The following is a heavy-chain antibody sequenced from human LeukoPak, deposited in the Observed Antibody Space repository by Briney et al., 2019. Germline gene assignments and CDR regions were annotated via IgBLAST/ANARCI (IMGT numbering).Heavy chain of an antibody. V-gene: IGHV5-51*01. CDR3: ARGGTYRYGSSDY. CDR2: IHPGDSRT. J-gene: IGHJ4*02. D-gene: IGHD5-18*01. CDR1: GYSFNNYW. Sequence: GESLKISCKGSGYSFNNYWIGWVRQMPGKGLEWMGIIHPGDSRTTYSPSFQDQVTMSVGESTTTPYLQWSSLRASDSAIYYCARGGTYRYGSSDYWGQGTLVTVSS.